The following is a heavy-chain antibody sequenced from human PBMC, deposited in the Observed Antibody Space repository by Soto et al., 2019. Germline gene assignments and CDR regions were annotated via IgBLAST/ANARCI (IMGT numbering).Heavy chain of an antibody. CDR1: GGIFRNYA. J-gene: IGHJ4*02. Sequence: QVQLVQSGAEVKKPGSSVKVSCKASGGIFRNYAISWVRQAPGQGLEWMGGIIPLFRTTKYAQKFQGRVTITADESTSTAYMEVSSLRYEDSAVYFCARDRAVAAAVYWGQGTLVTVSS. CDR3: ARDRAVAAAVY. CDR2: IIPLFRTT. V-gene: IGHV1-69*12. D-gene: IGHD6-19*01.